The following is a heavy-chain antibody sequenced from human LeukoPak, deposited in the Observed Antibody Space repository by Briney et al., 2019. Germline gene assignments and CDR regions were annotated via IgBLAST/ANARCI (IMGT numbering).Heavy chain of an antibody. CDR3: TRRYGGHSGWAGYHDS. D-gene: IGHD6-19*01. J-gene: IGHJ4*02. Sequence: PGGSLRLXCVASGFSFSAYIMHWVRQAPGKGLEYVSAIRSDGSSTFYPNSVKGRFTIPRDNSKSTLYLQMGSLRAEDTAVYYCTRRYGGHSGWAGYHDSWGQGTLVTVSS. V-gene: IGHV3-64*01. CDR2: IRSDGSST. CDR1: GFSFSAYI.